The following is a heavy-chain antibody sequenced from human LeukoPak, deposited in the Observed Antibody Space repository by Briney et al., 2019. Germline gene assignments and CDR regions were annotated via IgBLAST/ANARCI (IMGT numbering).Heavy chain of an antibody. J-gene: IGHJ5*02. CDR2: MNPNSGDT. V-gene: IGHV1-8*01. CDR1: GYSFTSYD. D-gene: IGHD3-16*02. Sequence: GASVKVSCKASGYSFTSYDINWVRQATGQGLEWMGWMNPNSGDTGYAQKFQGRVTMTRDTSASTAYMELSSLRSEDTAVYYCARESTYDYVWGSYLTYNWFDPWGQGTLVTVSS. CDR3: ARESTYDYVWGSYLTYNWFDP.